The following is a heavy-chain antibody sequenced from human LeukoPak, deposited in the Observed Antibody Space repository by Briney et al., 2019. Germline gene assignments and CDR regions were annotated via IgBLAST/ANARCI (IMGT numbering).Heavy chain of an antibody. CDR2: IYYSGST. V-gene: IGHV4-59*01. CDR1: GGSLSSYY. CDR3: ARDGGDGYNWGVY. Sequence: SETLSLTCTVSGGSLSSYYWSWIRQPPGKGLEWIGYIYYSGSTNYNPSLKSRVTISVDTSKNQFSLKLSSVTAADTAVYYCARDGGDGYNWGVYWGQGTLVTVSS. D-gene: IGHD5-24*01. J-gene: IGHJ4*02.